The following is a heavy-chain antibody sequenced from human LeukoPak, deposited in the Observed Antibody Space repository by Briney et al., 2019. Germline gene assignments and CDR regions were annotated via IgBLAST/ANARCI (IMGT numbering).Heavy chain of an antibody. D-gene: IGHD3-10*01. CDR2: MSSVT. V-gene: IGHV3-23*01. CDR1: GFTFSNFA. CDR3: AKAFFSGSGGNHKHFDS. J-gene: IGHJ4*02. Sequence: GGPLRLSCAASGFTFSNFAMSWVRQAQGKGLEWAPAMSSVTYYADSVKGRFTISRDDSKSTLFLQMNSLRAEDTAVYYCAKAFFSGSGGNHKHFDSWGQGALVTVSS.